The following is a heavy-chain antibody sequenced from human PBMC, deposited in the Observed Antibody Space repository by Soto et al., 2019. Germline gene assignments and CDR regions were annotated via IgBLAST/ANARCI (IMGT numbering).Heavy chain of an antibody. J-gene: IGHJ4*02. CDR2: ISYDGSNK. D-gene: IGHD3-22*01. CDR1: GFTFSSYG. V-gene: IGHV3-30*18. Sequence: QVQLVESGGGVVQPGRSLRLSCAASGFTFSSYGMHWVRQAPGNGLEWVAVISYDGSNKYYADSVKGRFTISRDNSKNTLYLQMNSLRAEDTAVYYCAKDSRTGVYYYDSSGYYFDYWGQGTLVTVSS. CDR3: AKDSRTGVYYYDSSGYYFDY.